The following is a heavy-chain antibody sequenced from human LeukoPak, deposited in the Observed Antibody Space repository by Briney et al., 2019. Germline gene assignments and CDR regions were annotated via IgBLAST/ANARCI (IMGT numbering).Heavy chain of an antibody. CDR1: GFTFSSFP. CDR3: AKSARITIFGMIRD. Sequence: PGGSLRLSCAASGFTFSSFPMSWVRQAPGKGLEWVSTISGSGASSYYADSVKGRLTISRDNSRNTLYLQMNNLRAEDTAVYFCAKSARITIFGMIRDWGQGTLVTVSS. J-gene: IGHJ4*02. D-gene: IGHD3-3*01. CDR2: ISGSGASS. V-gene: IGHV3-23*01.